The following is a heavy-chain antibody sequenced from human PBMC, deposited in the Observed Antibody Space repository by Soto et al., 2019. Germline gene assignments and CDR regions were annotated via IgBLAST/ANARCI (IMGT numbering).Heavy chain of an antibody. CDR2: ITNTGGTM. Sequence: GGSLRLSCVVSGFTFSRYHMHWVRQAPGKGLEYVSAITNTGGTMYYADSVKGRFTISRDNSKNTLYLQMGSLRAEDMAVYYCARVFFESGGYYYDYWGQGIPVTVS. D-gene: IGHD3-22*01. CDR1: GFTFSRYH. V-gene: IGHV3-64*02. CDR3: ARVFFESGGYYYDY. J-gene: IGHJ4*02.